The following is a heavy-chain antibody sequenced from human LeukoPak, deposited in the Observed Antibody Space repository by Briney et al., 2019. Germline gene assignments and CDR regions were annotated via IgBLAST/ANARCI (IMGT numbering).Heavy chain of an antibody. CDR2: ISYDGSNK. V-gene: IGHV3-30*18. CDR1: GFTFSSYD. CDR3: AKDFNYGDYLDY. J-gene: IGHJ4*02. Sequence: PGRSLRLSCAASGFTFSSYDMHWVRQAPGKGLEWVAVISYDGSNKYYADSVKGRFTISRDNSKNTLYLQMNSLRAEDTAVYYCAKDFNYGDYLDYWGQGTLVTVSS. D-gene: IGHD4-17*01.